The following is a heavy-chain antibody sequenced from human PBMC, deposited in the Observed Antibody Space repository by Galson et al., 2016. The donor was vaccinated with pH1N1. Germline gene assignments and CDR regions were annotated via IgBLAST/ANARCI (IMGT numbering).Heavy chain of an antibody. CDR2: INPYDGNT. V-gene: IGHV1-18*01. CDR1: GYTFDMFG. CDR3: SRDPKIEGVTTGWFDP. Sequence: SVKVSCKASGYTFDMFGISWVRQAPGQGLQWMGWINPYDGNTNYAQKFQGRVTLTTDTSTSTAYLELRSLRSDDTAVYYCSRDPKIEGVTTGWFDPWGQGTLVTVSS. J-gene: IGHJ5*02. D-gene: IGHD3-16*01.